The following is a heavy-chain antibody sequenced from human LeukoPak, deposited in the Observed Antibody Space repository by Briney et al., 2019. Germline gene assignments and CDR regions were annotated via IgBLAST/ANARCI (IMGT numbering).Heavy chain of an antibody. J-gene: IGHJ4*02. V-gene: IGHV4-59*08. CDR1: GGSISSYY. Sequence: SETLSLTCTVSGGSISSYYWSWIRQPPGKGLEWIGYIYYSGSTNYNPSLKSRVTISVDTSKNQFSLKLSSVTAADTAVYYCARRRGYCSGDSCYFYFDYWGQGTLVTVSS. D-gene: IGHD2-15*01. CDR3: ARRRGYCSGDSCYFYFDY. CDR2: IYYSGST.